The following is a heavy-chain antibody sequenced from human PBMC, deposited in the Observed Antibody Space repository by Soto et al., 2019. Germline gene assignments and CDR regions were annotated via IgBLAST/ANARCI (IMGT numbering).Heavy chain of an antibody. V-gene: IGHV3-23*01. CDR3: ANPIPQPGTTFGL. CDR2: ISGSGDAT. Sequence: QLLESGGGFVQPGGSLRLSCVASGFTFSNFAMAWVRQAPGEGLEWVSAISGSGDATFYADSMKGRFTISRDNSKDTRYLQINSLRAEDTAVYYFANPIPQPGTTFGLWGQGTLVTVSS. D-gene: IGHD1-1*01. J-gene: IGHJ4*02. CDR1: GFTFSNFA.